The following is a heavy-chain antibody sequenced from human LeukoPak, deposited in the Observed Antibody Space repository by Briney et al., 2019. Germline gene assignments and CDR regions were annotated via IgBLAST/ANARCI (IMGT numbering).Heavy chain of an antibody. V-gene: IGHV3-30*03. CDR3: AMAIRWGEGCFDH. J-gene: IGHJ4*02. Sequence: PGGSLRLSCAASGFIFSRYAMHWVRQAPGKGLEWVAVISYDGGNIYYADSVKGRFTISRDNSKTTLYLQMNSLGAEDTAVYYCAMAIRWGEGCFDHWGQGTLVTVSS. CDR2: ISYDGGNI. CDR1: GFIFSRYA. D-gene: IGHD2-2*02.